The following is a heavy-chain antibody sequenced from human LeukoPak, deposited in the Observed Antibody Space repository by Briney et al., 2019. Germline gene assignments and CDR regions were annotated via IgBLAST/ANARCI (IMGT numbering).Heavy chain of an antibody. D-gene: IGHD6-19*01. CDR1: GFTFSSYG. CDR2: IWYDGSNK. CDR3: AREPYSSGWYFSYYFDY. J-gene: IGHJ4*02. Sequence: GGSLRLSCAASGFTFSSYGMHWVRQAPGKGLGWVAVIWYDGSNKYYADSVKGRFTISRDNSKNTLYLQMNSLRAEDTAVYYCAREPYSSGWYFSYYFDYWGQGTLVTVSS. V-gene: IGHV3-33*01.